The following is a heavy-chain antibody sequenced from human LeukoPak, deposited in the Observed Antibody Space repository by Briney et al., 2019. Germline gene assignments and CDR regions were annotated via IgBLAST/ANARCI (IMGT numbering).Heavy chain of an antibody. D-gene: IGHD4-23*01. CDR3: ARTGYGGNVVLGWFDP. CDR2: IIPILGIA. CDR1: VGTFSSYA. J-gene: IGHJ5*02. Sequence: SVKVSCKASVGTFSSYAISWVRQAPGQGLEWMGRIIPILGIANYAQKFQGRVTITADKSTCTAYMELRSLRSEDTAVYYCARTGYGGNVVLGWFDPWGQGTLVTVSS. V-gene: IGHV1-69*04.